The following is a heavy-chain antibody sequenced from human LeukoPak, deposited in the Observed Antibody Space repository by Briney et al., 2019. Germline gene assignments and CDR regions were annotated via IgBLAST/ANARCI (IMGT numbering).Heavy chain of an antibody. V-gene: IGHV4-31*03. J-gene: IGHJ6*02. Sequence: SETLSLTCTVSGGSISSGGYYWSWIRQHPGKGLEWIGYIYYSGSTYYNPSLKSRVTISVDTSKNQFSLKLSSVTAADTAVYYCARGPTVVTRLYYGMDVWGQGTTVTVSS. CDR1: GGSISSGGYY. CDR3: ARGPTVVTRLYYGMDV. CDR2: IYYSGST. D-gene: IGHD4-23*01.